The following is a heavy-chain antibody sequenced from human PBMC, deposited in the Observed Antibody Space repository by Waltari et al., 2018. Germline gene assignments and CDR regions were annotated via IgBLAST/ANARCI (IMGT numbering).Heavy chain of an antibody. Sequence: QVQLQESGPGLVKPSQTLSLTCTVSGGSISSGSYYWSWIRQPAGKGLEWIGRIYTSGSTNYNPSLKSRVTISVDTSKNQFSLRLISVTAADTAVYYCARGTDFDYWGQGTLVTVSS. CDR2: IYTSGST. J-gene: IGHJ4*02. CDR1: GGSISSGSYY. CDR3: ARGTDFDY. V-gene: IGHV4-61*02.